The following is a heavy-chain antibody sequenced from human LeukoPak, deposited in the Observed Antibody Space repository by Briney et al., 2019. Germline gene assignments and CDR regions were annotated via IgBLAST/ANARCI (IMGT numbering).Heavy chain of an antibody. J-gene: IGHJ4*02. CDR3: ARADRTTIFGVVIRQSPRYYFDY. CDR1: GDSISTSSYY. Sequence: SETLSLTCSVSGDSISTSSYYWGWIRQPPGKGLEWIGNIFYSGSTYYSPSLKSRVTISVDTSKNQFSLKLSSVTAADTAVYYCARADRTTIFGVVIRQSPRYYFDYWGQGTLVTVSS. CDR2: IFYSGST. V-gene: IGHV4-39*07. D-gene: IGHD3-3*01.